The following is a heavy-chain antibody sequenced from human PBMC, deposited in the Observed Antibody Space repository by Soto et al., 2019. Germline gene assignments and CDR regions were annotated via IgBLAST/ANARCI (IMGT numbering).Heavy chain of an antibody. Sequence: SETLSLTCVVSGGSISSGGFYWSWVRQHPGKGLEWIGFFYDSGNTYYNASLKSRLTISVDRSNNQFSLKLTSVTAADTAVYYCARGPRQLGGSYYGMDVWGQGTTVTVSS. V-gene: IGHV4-31*11. D-gene: IGHD1-1*01. CDR3: ARGPRQLGGSYYGMDV. CDR1: GGSISSGGFY. CDR2: FYDSGNT. J-gene: IGHJ6*02.